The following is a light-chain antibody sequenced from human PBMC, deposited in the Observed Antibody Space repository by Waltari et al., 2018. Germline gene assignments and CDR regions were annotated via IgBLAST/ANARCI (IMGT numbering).Light chain of an antibody. CDR3: LVWHSTIDHQGV. CDR1: KIGSKS. V-gene: IGLV3-21*04. Sequence: SYVVTQSPSVSVAPGETARTTCGGDKIGSKSVHWYQQRPGQAPVLVISYDSDGPSGIPERFSGSNAWNTATLTISGVEAEDESDYYCLVWHSTIDHQGVFGGGTKLTVL. J-gene: IGLJ2*01. CDR2: YDS.